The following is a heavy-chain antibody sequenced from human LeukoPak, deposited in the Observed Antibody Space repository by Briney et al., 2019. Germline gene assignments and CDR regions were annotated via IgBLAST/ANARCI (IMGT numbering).Heavy chain of an antibody. CDR1: SGSISSYY. J-gene: IGHJ4*02. D-gene: IGHD3-22*01. V-gene: IGHV4-59*01. CDR2: IYYSGTT. CDR3: ARYDTRDYYFDY. Sequence: SETLSLTCTVSSGSISSYYWSWIRQPPGKGLEWIGYIYYSGTTNYNPSLKSRVTISVDTSKNQFSLKLSSVTAADTAVYYCARYDTRDYYFDYWGQGALVTVSS.